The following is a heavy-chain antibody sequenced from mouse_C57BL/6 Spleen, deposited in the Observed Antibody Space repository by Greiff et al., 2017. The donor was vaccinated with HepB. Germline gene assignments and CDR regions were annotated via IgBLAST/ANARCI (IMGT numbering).Heavy chain of an antibody. CDR3: ARRDYSNYDGYAMDY. Sequence: QVQLQQSGAELVRPGASVKLSCKASGYTFTDYYINWVKQRPGQGLEWIARIYPGSGNTYYNEKFKGKATLTAEKSSSTAYMQLSSLTSEDSAVYFCARRDYSNYDGYAMDYWGQGTSVTVSS. V-gene: IGHV1-76*01. CDR2: IYPGSGNT. J-gene: IGHJ4*01. D-gene: IGHD2-5*01. CDR1: GYTFTDYY.